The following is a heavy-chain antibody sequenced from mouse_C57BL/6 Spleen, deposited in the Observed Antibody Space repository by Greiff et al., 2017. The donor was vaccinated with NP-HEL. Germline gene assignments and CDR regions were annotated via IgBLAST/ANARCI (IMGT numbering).Heavy chain of an antibody. V-gene: IGHV14-2*01. D-gene: IGHD1-1*01. Sequence: EVQLQQSGAELVKPGASVKLSCTASGFNIKDYYMHWVKQRTEQGLEWIGRIDPADGETKYAPKFQGKATITADTSSNTAYLQLSSLTSEDTAVYYWAPITTVVATNFDYWGQGTTLTVSS. CDR1: GFNIKDYY. CDR3: APITTVVATNFDY. CDR2: IDPADGET. J-gene: IGHJ2*01.